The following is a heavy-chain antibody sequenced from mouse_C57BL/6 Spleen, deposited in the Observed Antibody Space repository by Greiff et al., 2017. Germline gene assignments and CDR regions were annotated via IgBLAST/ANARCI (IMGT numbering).Heavy chain of an antibody. CDR1: GYTFTSYW. D-gene: IGHD2-2*01. CDR3: ARRGYGYLYARDY. CDR2: IYPSDSET. Sequence: QVQLQQPGAELVRPGSSVKLSCKASGYTFTSYWMDWVKQRPGQGLEWIGNIYPSDSETHYNQKFKDKATLTVDKSSSTAYMQLSSLTSEDSAVYYCARRGYGYLYARDYWGQGTSVPVAS. J-gene: IGHJ4*01. V-gene: IGHV1-61*01.